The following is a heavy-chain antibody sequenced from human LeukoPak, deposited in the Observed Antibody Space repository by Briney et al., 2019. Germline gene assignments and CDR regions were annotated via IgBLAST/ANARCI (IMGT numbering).Heavy chain of an antibody. J-gene: IGHJ4*02. D-gene: IGHD6-13*01. Sequence: GGSLRLSCAASGFTFTSYAMSWVRQAPGKGLKWVSSIRGSGGNTYYADSVKGRFTISRDNSENTLYLQMNSLRAEDTAVYYCARPGIAAAEGDWGQGTLVTVSS. CDR1: GFTFTSYA. CDR3: ARPGIAAAEGD. CDR2: IRGSGGNT. V-gene: IGHV3-23*01.